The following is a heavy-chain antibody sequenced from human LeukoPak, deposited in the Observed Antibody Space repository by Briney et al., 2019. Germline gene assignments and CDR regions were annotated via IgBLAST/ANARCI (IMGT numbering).Heavy chain of an antibody. CDR1: GYTFTGYY. Sequence: GASVKVSCKASGYTFTGYYMHWVRRAPGQGLEWMGWINPDSGGTNYAQKFQGRVTMTRDTSISTAYMELSRLRSDDTAVYYCVLIVVVPAIDCWGQGTLVTVSS. CDR2: INPDSGGT. V-gene: IGHV1-2*02. D-gene: IGHD2-2*01. J-gene: IGHJ4*02. CDR3: VLIVVVPAIDC.